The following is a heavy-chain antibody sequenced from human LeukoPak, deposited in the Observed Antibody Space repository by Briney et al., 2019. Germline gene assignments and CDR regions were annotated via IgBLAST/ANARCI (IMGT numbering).Heavy chain of an antibody. CDR1: GFTFSSYG. D-gene: IGHD2-21*02. CDR2: IWYDGSNK. Sequence: GGSLTLSCAASGFTFSSYGMHWVRQAPGKGLEWVAVIWYDGSNKYYADSVKGRFTISRDNSKNTLYLQMNSLRAEDTAVYYCAKDLADCGGDCLFDYWGQGTLVTVSS. V-gene: IGHV3-33*06. J-gene: IGHJ4*02. CDR3: AKDLADCGGDCLFDY.